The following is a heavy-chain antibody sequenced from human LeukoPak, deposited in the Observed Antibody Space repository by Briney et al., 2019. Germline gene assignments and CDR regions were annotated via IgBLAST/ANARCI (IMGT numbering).Heavy chain of an antibody. V-gene: IGHV3-30*18. D-gene: IGHD6-25*01. CDR1: GFTFNSYG. CDR3: AKDRIAAAYYFDY. J-gene: IGHJ4*02. CDR2: ISYDGSNK. Sequence: GRSLRLSCAASGFTFNSYGMHCVRQAPGKGLEWVAMISYDGSNKYYADSVKGRFTISRDNSKNTLYLQMSSLRAEDTAVYYCAKDRIAAAYYFDYWGQGTLVTVSS.